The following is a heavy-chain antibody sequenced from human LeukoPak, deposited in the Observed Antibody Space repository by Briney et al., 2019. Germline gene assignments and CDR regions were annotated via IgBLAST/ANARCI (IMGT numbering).Heavy chain of an antibody. J-gene: IGHJ4*02. Sequence: SGPTLVNPTQTLTLTCTFSGFSLSTTGVGVGWIRQPPGKAPEWLALIYWDDDKRYSPSLKSRLTITKDTSKNQVVLTMTNMDRVDTATYYCAHLSRDYDILIDYIYYFDYWGQGTLVTVFS. CDR3: AHLSRDYDILIDYIYYFDY. CDR1: GFSLSTTGVG. V-gene: IGHV2-5*02. CDR2: IYWDDDK. D-gene: IGHD3-9*01.